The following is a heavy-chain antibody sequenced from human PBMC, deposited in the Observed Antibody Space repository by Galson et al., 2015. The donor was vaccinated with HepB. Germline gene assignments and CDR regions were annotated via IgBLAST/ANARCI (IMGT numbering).Heavy chain of an antibody. D-gene: IGHD1-26*01. CDR3: ARDGGWELLRFDAFDI. J-gene: IGHJ3*02. V-gene: IGHV1-69*13. Sequence: SVKVSCKASGGTFSSYAISWVRQAPGQGLEWMGGIIPIFGTANYAQKFQGRVTITADESTSTAYMELSSLRSEDTAVYYCARDGGWELLRFDAFDIWGQGTMVTVSS. CDR2: IIPIFGTA. CDR1: GGTFSSYA.